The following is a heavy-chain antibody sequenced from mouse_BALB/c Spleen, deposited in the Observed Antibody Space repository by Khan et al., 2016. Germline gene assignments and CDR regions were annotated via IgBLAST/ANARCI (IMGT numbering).Heavy chain of an antibody. D-gene: IGHD1-1*02. J-gene: IGHJ4*01. Sequence: VQLQESGAELVRPGTSVKVSCKASGYAFTNYLIEWVKQRPGQGLEWIGVINPGSGGTNYNEKFKGKAKLTADKSSSTAYMQLSSLTSDDSAVYFCARYGGNYYAMDYWGQGTSVTVSS. CDR2: INPGSGGT. CDR3: ARYGGNYYAMDY. CDR1: GYAFTNYL. V-gene: IGHV1-54*01.